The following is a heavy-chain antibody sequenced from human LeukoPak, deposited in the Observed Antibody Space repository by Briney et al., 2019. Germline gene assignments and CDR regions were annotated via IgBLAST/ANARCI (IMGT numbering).Heavy chain of an antibody. D-gene: IGHD6-19*01. Sequence: GGSLRLSCSASGFTFRSYAMHWVRQAPGKGLEWVALISYDGSNEYYADSVKGRFTISRDSSKNTLFLQMNSLRPEDTAVYYCAIDGALAVADSYMYYVMDVWGQGTAVTVSS. CDR1: GFTFRSYA. V-gene: IGHV3-30*04. J-gene: IGHJ6*02. CDR3: AIDGALAVADSYMYYVMDV. CDR2: ISYDGSNE.